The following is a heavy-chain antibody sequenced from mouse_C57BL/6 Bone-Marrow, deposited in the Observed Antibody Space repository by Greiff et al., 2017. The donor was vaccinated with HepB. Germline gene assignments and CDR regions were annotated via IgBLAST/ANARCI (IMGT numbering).Heavy chain of an antibody. Sequence: EVKVVESGGGLVKPGGSLKLSCAASGFTFSDYGMHWVRQAPEKGLEWVAYISSGSSTIYYADTVKGRFTISRDNAKNTLFLQVTSLGSEDTAMCYCARRGNYGSSLSFDGWGQGTTLTVSS. CDR2: ISSGSSTI. CDR3: ARRGNYGSSLSFDG. D-gene: IGHD1-1*01. CDR1: GFTFSDYG. V-gene: IGHV5-17*01. J-gene: IGHJ2*01.